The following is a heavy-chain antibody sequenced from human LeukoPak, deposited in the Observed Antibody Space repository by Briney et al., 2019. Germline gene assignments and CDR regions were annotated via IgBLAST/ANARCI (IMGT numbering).Heavy chain of an antibody. V-gene: IGHV3-23*01. CDR2: ISGSGGST. CDR3: ANSNPHYYDSSGYYYDLLFDY. Sequence: PVGSLRLSCAASGFTFSSYAMSWVRQAPGKGLEWVSAISGSGGSTYYADSVKGRFTISRDNSKNTLYLQMNSLRAEDTAVYYCANSNPHYYDSSGYYYDLLFDYWGQGTLVTVSS. J-gene: IGHJ4*02. CDR1: GFTFSSYA. D-gene: IGHD3-22*01.